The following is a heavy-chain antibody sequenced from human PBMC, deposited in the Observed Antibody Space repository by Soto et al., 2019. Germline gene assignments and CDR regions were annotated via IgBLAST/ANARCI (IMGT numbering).Heavy chain of an antibody. J-gene: IGHJ6*01. Sequence: PWGSLRLSCAASGFTFSSYVMHWVCQAPGKGLEWVAVIWYDGSNKYYADSVKGRFTISRDNSKNTLYLQMNSLRAEDTAVYYCARGLVYAAPYYYYGMDVWGQGTTVTV. V-gene: IGHV3-33*01. CDR3: ARGLVYAAPYYYYGMDV. CDR1: GFTFSSYV. D-gene: IGHD2-8*01. CDR2: IWYDGSNK.